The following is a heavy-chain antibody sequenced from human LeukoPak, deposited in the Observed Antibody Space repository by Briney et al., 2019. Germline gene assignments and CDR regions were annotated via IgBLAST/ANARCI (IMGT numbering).Heavy chain of an antibody. CDR3: AKRLNTNYGSGSYLHYYYGMDV. V-gene: IGHV3-23*01. CDR1: EFIFSNYA. CDR2: ISGSGGTT. J-gene: IGHJ6*02. D-gene: IGHD3-10*01. Sequence: GGSLRLSCAASEFIFSNYAMSWVRQAPGKGLEWVSAISGSGGTTYYADSVKGRFTISRDNSKNTLYLQMNSLRAEDTAVYYCAKRLNTNYGSGSYLHYYYGMDVWGQGTTVTVSS.